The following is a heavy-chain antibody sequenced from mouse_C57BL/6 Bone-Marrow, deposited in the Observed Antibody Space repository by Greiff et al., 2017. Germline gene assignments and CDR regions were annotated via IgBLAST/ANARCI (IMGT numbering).Heavy chain of an antibody. CDR2: ISDGGSYT. Sequence: EVKVVESGGGLVKPGGSLKLSCAASGFTFSSYAMSWVRQTPEKRLEWVATISDGGSYTYYPDNVKGRFTISRDNAKNNLYLQMSHLKSEDTAMYDCARGENYYGTLFAYWGQGTLVTVSA. CDR3: ARGENYYGTLFAY. D-gene: IGHD1-1*01. V-gene: IGHV5-4*03. CDR1: GFTFSSYA. J-gene: IGHJ3*01.